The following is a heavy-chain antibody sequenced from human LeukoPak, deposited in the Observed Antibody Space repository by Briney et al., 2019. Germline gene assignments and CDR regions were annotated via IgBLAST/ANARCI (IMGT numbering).Heavy chain of an antibody. CDR3: ARISHLNAFDI. V-gene: IGHV3-21*01. CDR1: GLTFSSYS. J-gene: IGHJ3*02. Sequence: GGSLRLSCAASGLTFSSYSMNWVRQAPGKGLEWVSSISSSSSYIYYADSVKGRFTISRDNAKNSLYLQMNSLRAEDTAVYYCARISHLNAFDIWGQGTMVTVSS. CDR2: ISSSSSYI.